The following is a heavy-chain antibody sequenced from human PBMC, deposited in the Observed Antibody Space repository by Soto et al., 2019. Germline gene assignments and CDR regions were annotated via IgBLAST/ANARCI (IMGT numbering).Heavy chain of an antibody. V-gene: IGHV3-53*01. D-gene: IGHD5-12*01. J-gene: IGHJ4*02. CDR2: IQTGGAT. Sequence: QLVESGGGLFQAGGSTRLSCLVSGFSVSRYDMAWVRQAPGKGLEWASIIQTGGATYYTDSAQGRFTISRDNSKNTICLQMSSLRVEDTGVYSCVRVLYDSGVVDFWGQGSPITVS. CDR1: GFSVSRYD. CDR3: VRVLYDSGVVDF.